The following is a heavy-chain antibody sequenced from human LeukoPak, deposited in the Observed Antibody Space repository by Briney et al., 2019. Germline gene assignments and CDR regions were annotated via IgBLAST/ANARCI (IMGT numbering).Heavy chain of an antibody. CDR3: ERSMRGWNWFDP. CDR2: ISAYSGNT. Sequence: ASVKVSCKASGGTFSSYGISWVRQAPGQGLEWMGWISAYSGNTNYAQMLEGRVTLTTDTSTSTAYMSLRRLRSDGPGVYFRERSMRGWNWFDPWGQGTLVTVSS. V-gene: IGHV1-18*01. CDR1: GGTFSSYG. J-gene: IGHJ5*02.